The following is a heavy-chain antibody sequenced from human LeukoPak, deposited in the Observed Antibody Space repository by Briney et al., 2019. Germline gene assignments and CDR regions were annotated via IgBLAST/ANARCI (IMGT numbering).Heavy chain of an antibody. CDR2: IYSGGYT. J-gene: IGHJ4*02. CDR1: GFTVSSNF. D-gene: IGHD6-13*01. Sequence: LSGVSLRLSCAASGFTVSSNFMSWVRQAPGKGLEWVSVIYSGGYTVYTDSVKGRFTISRDNSENTLYLQMNSLRADDTAVYYCVRASSTTAAGLFDYWGQGTRVTVSS. V-gene: IGHV3-53*01. CDR3: VRASSTTAAGLFDY.